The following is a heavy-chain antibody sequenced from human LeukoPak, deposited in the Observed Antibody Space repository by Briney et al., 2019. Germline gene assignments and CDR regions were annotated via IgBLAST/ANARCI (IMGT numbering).Heavy chain of an antibody. V-gene: IGHV4-59*01. J-gene: IGHJ6*03. Sequence: PSETLSLTCTVSGGSISSYYWSWIRQPPGKGLEWIGYIYYSGSTNYNPSLKSRVTISVDTSKNQFSLKLSSVTAADTAVYYCARSHPKNDYMDVWGKGTTVTISS. CDR3: ARSHPKNDYMDV. CDR2: IYYSGST. CDR1: GGSISSYY.